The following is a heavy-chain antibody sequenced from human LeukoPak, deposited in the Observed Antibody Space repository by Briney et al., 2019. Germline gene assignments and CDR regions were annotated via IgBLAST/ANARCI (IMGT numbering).Heavy chain of an antibody. CDR3: ARPPRWLQLTPLFDY. CDR2: INAGNGNT. CDR1: GYTFTSYA. Sequence: ASVKVSCKASGYTFTSYAVHWVRQAPGQSLEWMGWINAGNGNTQYSQKLQGRVTITRDTSACTAYMELSSLRSDDTAVYYCARPPRWLQLTPLFDYWGQGTLVTVSS. V-gene: IGHV1-3*01. J-gene: IGHJ4*02. D-gene: IGHD5-24*01.